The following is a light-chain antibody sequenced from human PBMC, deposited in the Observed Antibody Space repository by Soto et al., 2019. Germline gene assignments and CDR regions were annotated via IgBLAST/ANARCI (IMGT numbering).Light chain of an antibody. CDR2: GAS. J-gene: IGKJ5*01. V-gene: IGKV3-15*01. CDR3: QQYNYWPIT. CDR1: QSVTSN. Sequence: EIVITQSPATLSVSPGARATLSCGASQSVTSNLAWYQQKPGQAPRLLIYGASTRATGIPARFSGSGSETDFTLTVSSLRSEDSAVYYCQQYNYWPITFGQGTRLEI.